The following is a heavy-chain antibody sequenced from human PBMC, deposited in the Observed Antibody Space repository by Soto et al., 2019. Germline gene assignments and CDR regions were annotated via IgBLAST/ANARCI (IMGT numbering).Heavy chain of an antibody. D-gene: IGHD1-1*01. CDR1: GGTFSNYP. CDR3: ARPRTVATTKGYDY. J-gene: IGHJ4*02. CDR2: IIPIFGTV. Sequence: QVQLVQSGAEVKKPGSSVKVSCKASGGTFSNYPFSWVRQAPGQGLEWMGVIIPIFGTVTYAQTFQGRVTISADESTSTAYMEMRSLTSEDTALSYCARPRTVATTKGYDYWGQGTLVTVSS. V-gene: IGHV1-69*01.